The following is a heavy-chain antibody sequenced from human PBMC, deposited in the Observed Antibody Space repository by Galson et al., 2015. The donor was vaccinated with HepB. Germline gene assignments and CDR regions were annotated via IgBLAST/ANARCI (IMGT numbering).Heavy chain of an antibody. V-gene: IGHV4-34*01. Sequence: ETLSLTCAVYGGSFSGYYWSWIRQPPGKGLEWIGEINHSGSTNYNPSLKSRVTISVDTSKNQFSLKLSSVTAADTAVYYCARRGLGYDSSGYYLNPFDYWGQGTLVTVSS. J-gene: IGHJ4*02. CDR1: GGSFSGYY. CDR2: INHSGST. D-gene: IGHD3-22*01. CDR3: ARRGLGYDSSGYYLNPFDY.